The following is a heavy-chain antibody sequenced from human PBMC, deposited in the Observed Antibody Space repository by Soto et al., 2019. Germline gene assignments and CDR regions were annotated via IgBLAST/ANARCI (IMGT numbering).Heavy chain of an antibody. CDR1: GYTFTSYG. CDR3: ARSLCGQLPQYFDY. V-gene: IGHV1-18*01. Sequence: AAVKVSCKASGYTFTSYGISWVRQAPGQGLEWMGWISAYNGNTNYAQKLQGRVTMTTDTSTSTAYMELRSLRSDDTAVFYCARSLCGQLPQYFDYWGQGSLVLGSS. CDR2: ISAYNGNT. J-gene: IGHJ4*02. D-gene: IGHD2-2*01.